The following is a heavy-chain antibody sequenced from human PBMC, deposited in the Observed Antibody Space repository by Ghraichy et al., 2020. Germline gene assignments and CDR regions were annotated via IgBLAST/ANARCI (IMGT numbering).Heavy chain of an antibody. Sequence: SETLSLTCAVYGGSFSGYYWRWIRQPPGKGLEWIGEINHSGSTNYNPSLKSRVTISVDTSKNQFSLKLSSVTAADTAVYYCARVLKYGDAFDIWGQGTMVTVSS. CDR3: ARVLKYGDAFDI. CDR1: GGSFSGYY. J-gene: IGHJ3*02. CDR2: INHSGST. D-gene: IGHD2/OR15-2a*01. V-gene: IGHV4-34*01.